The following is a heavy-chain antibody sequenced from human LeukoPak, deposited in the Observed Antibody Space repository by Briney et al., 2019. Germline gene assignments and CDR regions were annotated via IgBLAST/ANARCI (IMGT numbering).Heavy chain of an antibody. D-gene: IGHD6-19*01. V-gene: IGHV4-4*09. CDR2: ICTGGSA. CDR1: GGALSSYY. J-gene: IGHJ4*02. CDR3: ARCYPGRAVAGHFDY. Sequence: SGTLSLTRTVSGGALSSYYWSWIRQPPGRGLEWIGYICTGGSADYSPFIKSRVTISRDTSKEPFSQKPSSVTAADTAVYYCARCYPGRAVAGHFDYWGQGTLVTVSS.